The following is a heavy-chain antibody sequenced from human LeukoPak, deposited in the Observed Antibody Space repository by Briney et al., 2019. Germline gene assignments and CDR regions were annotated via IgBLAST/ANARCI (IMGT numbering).Heavy chain of an antibody. D-gene: IGHD6-13*01. CDR2: ISSSGSTI. J-gene: IGHJ1*01. CDR3: AKDGYSSSFGYFQH. CDR1: GFTFSDYY. Sequence: GSLRLSCAASGFTFSDYYMSWIRQAPGKGLEWVSYISSSGSTIYYADSVKGRFTISRDNAKNSLYLQMNSLRAEDTALYYCAKDGYSSSFGYFQHWGQGTLVTVSS. V-gene: IGHV3-11*01.